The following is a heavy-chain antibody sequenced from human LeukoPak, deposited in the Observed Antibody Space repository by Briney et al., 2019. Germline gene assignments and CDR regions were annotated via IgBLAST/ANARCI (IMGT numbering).Heavy chain of an antibody. J-gene: IGHJ4*02. CDR1: GYTFTSYW. Sequence: GESLRISCKGSGYTFTSYWIAWVRQMPGKGLDCMGIIYPGDSDTRYSPSFQGQVTISADESISTDYLQWNSLKASDTAMYYCARLNDGSAGYWGQGTLVTVSS. V-gene: IGHV5-51*01. CDR2: IYPGDSDT. CDR3: ARLNDGSAGY. D-gene: IGHD3-10*01.